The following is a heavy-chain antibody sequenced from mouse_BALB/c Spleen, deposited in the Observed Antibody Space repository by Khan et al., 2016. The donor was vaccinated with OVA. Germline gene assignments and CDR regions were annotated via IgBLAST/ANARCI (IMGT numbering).Heavy chain of an antibody. J-gene: IGHJ3*01. D-gene: IGHD4-1*01. Sequence: EVQVVESGGDLVKPGGSLKLSCAASGFTFSSYSMSWVRQTPDKRLEWVASISSGGDYTYYPDIVKGRFTISRDNAKNTLYLQMSSLKSEDTAIYYCASHLTGSFAYWGQGTLVTVSA. V-gene: IGHV5-6*01. CDR2: ISSGGDYT. CDR3: ASHLTGSFAY. CDR1: GFTFSSYS.